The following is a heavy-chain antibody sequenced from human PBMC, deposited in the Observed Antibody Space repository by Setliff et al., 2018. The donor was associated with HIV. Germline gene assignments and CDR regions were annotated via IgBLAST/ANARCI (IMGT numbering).Heavy chain of an antibody. CDR3: ARDSDGSSYYHFAH. CDR2: ISYSGTT. Sequence: PSETLSLTCTVSGDSIKYYFWSWIRQPPGKGLECIGHISYSGTTNYNPSLESRVSISVDTSKNQFSLKLKSVTAADTAVYYCARDSDGSSYYHFAHWSQGTLVTVSS. CDR1: GDSIKYYF. V-gene: IGHV4-59*01. J-gene: IGHJ4*02. D-gene: IGHD3-22*01.